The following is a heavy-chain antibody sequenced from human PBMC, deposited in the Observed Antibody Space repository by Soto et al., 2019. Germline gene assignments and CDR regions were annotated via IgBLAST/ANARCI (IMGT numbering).Heavy chain of an antibody. CDR1: GGSISSYY. V-gene: IGHV4-59*01. Sequence: QVQLQESGPGLVKPSETLSLTCTVSGGSISSYYWSWIRQPPGKGLEWIGYIYYSGSTNYNPSLKSRVTISVDTSKNQFSLKLSSVTAADTAVYYCAGGGALPAAARWGQGTLVTVSS. CDR2: IYYSGST. CDR3: AGGGALPAAAR. D-gene: IGHD2-2*01. J-gene: IGHJ4*02.